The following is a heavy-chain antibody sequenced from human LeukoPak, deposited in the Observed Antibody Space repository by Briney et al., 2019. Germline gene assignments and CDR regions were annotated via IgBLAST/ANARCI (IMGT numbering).Heavy chain of an antibody. D-gene: IGHD2-15*01. CDR1: GGSVSSGSYY. J-gene: IGHJ4*02. CDR2: IYNSGST. Sequence: SETLSLTCTVSGGSVSSGSYYCSWIRQPPGKGLEWIGDIYNSGSTSYNPSLKSRVTISVDTSKTQFSLKLSSVTAADTAVYYCARGGGESCYDSWGQGALVTVSS. V-gene: IGHV4-61*01. CDR3: ARGGGESCYDS.